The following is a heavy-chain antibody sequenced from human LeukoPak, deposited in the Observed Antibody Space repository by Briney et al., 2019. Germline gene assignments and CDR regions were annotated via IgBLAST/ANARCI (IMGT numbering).Heavy chain of an antibody. CDR1: GYRFTSYG. CDR3: AREEGNWGDAFDI. D-gene: IGHD7-27*01. J-gene: IGHJ3*02. CDR2: ISTYNA. Sequence: GASVKVSCKASGYRFTSYGISWVRQAPGQGLEWMGWISTYNANYAQKVQDRVTMTTDTSTSTAYMELRSLRSDDTAVYYCAREEGNWGDAFDIWGQGTMVTVSS. V-gene: IGHV1-18*01.